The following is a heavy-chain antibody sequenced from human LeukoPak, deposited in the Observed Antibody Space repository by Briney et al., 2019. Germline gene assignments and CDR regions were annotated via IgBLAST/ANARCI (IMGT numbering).Heavy chain of an antibody. CDR3: AREGGDYGDYY. CDR1: GDSISTYY. Sequence: SETLSLTCTVSGDSISTYYWSWIRQAPGKGLEWIAHIQYSGSTNYNPSLKSRVTISVDTSKKQFSLKLSSVTAADTAVYYCAREGGDYGDYYWGQGTLVTVSS. V-gene: IGHV4-59*01. CDR2: IQYSGST. J-gene: IGHJ4*02. D-gene: IGHD4-17*01.